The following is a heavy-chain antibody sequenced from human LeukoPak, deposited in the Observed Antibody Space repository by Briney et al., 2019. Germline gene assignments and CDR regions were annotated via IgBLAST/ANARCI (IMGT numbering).Heavy chain of an antibody. CDR3: ASSWTVSNDFWSGSCDY. J-gene: IGHJ4*02. V-gene: IGHV1-8*01. CDR1: GYTFTSYD. D-gene: IGHD3-3*01. CDR2: MNPNSGNT. Sequence: ASVKVSCKASGYTFTSYDINWVRQATGQGLEWMGWMNPNSGNTGYAQKFQGRVTMTRNTSISTAYMELSSLRSEDTAVYYCASSWTVSNDFWSGSCDYWGQGTLVTVSS.